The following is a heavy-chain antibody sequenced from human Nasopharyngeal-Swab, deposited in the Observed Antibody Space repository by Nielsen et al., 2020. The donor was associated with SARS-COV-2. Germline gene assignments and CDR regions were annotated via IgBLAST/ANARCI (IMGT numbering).Heavy chain of an antibody. Sequence: GSVKVYCKASGYTFTGYYMEWVRKAHGQGLEWMGWINPNSGGTNYAQKFQGWVTMTRDTSISTAYMELSRLRSDDTAVYYCARGRTSLHYGGNPELDYWGQGTLVTVSS. V-gene: IGHV1-2*04. CDR3: ARGRTSLHYGGNPELDY. CDR2: INPNSGGT. J-gene: IGHJ4*02. CDR1: GYTFTGYY. D-gene: IGHD4-23*01.